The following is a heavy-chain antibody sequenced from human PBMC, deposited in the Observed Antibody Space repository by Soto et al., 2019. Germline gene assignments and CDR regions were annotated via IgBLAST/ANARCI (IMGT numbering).Heavy chain of an antibody. CDR1: GGTFSSYA. D-gene: IGHD6-19*01. CDR2: IIPIFGTA. Sequence: QVQLVQSGAEVKKPGSSVKVSCKASGGTFSSYAISWVRQAPGQGLEWMGGIIPIFGTANYAQKFQGRVTMTADKSTSTAYMELSSLRSEDTAVYYCARALAYSSGWFRGHFDYWGQGTLVTVSS. J-gene: IGHJ4*02. V-gene: IGHV1-69*06. CDR3: ARALAYSSGWFRGHFDY.